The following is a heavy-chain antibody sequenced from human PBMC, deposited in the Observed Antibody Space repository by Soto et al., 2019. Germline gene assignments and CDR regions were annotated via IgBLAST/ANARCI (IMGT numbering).Heavy chain of an antibody. D-gene: IGHD7-27*01. CDR3: SRDLSWGSNWYYYMDV. Sequence: GGSLRLSCAASGFPFSSYAMNWVRQTPDKGLEWLSYISSSSSVIDYADSVKGRFTVSRDNARNSLYLEMNSLRAEDTAVYYCSRDLSWGSNWYYYMDVWGKGTTVTVSS. CDR1: GFPFSSYA. J-gene: IGHJ6*03. CDR2: ISSSSSVI. V-gene: IGHV3-48*01.